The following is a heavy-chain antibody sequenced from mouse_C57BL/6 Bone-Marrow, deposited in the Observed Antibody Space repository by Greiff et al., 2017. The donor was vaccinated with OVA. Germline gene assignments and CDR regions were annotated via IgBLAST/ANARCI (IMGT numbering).Heavy chain of an antibody. V-gene: IGHV1-81*01. CDR2: IYPRSGNT. D-gene: IGHD1-1*01. CDR3: AGRGPYYAMDY. Sequence: VKLMESGAELARPGASVKLSCKASGYTFTSYGISWVKQRTGQGLEWIGEIYPRSGNTYYNEKFKGKATLTADKSSSTAYMELRSLTSEDSAVYFCAGRGPYYAMDYWGQGTSVTVSS. CDR1: GYTFTSYG. J-gene: IGHJ4*01.